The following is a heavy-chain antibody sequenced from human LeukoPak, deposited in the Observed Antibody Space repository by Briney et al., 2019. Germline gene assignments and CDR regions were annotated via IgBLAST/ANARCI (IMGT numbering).Heavy chain of an antibody. CDR2: ISSSGSTI. Sequence: KTGGSLRLSCAASGFTFSDYYMSWIRQAPGKGLEWGSYISSSGSTIHYADSVKGRFTISRDNAKNSLYLQMNSLRAEDTAVYYCARAIVGATSWFDRWGQGTLVTVSS. V-gene: IGHV3-11*04. CDR3: ARAIVGATSWFDR. D-gene: IGHD1-26*01. CDR1: GFTFSDYY. J-gene: IGHJ5*02.